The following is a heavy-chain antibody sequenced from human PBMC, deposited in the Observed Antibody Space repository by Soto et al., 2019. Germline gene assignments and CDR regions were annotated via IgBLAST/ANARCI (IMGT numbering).Heavy chain of an antibody. J-gene: IGHJ4*02. D-gene: IGHD3-22*01. Sequence: QVQLVESGGGVVQPGRSLRLSCAASGFTFSSYGMHWVRQAPGKGLEWVAVIWYDGSNKYYADSVKGRFTISRDNSKNTLYLQMNSLRADDTAVYYCAREGYYDSSGYSWGQGTLVTVSS. V-gene: IGHV3-33*01. CDR2: IWYDGSNK. CDR3: AREGYYDSSGYS. CDR1: GFTFSSYG.